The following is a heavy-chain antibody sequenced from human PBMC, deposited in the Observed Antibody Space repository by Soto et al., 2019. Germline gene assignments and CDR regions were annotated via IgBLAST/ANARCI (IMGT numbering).Heavy chain of an antibody. CDR3: AKLWWELPPYFDF. J-gene: IGHJ4*02. CDR1: GFTFSSYA. Sequence: EVQLLESGGGLVQPGGSLRLSCAASGFTFSSYAMSWVRQAPGKGLEWVSAISGSGGSTYYADSVKGRFTISRDNSKNTLYLQMISLRAKDTAVYYCAKLWWELPPYFDFWGQGTLVTVSS. CDR2: ISGSGGST. V-gene: IGHV3-23*01. D-gene: IGHD1-26*01.